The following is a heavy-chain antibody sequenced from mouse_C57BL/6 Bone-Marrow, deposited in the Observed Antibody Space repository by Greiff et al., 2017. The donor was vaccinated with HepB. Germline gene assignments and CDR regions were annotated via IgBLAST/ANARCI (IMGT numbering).Heavy chain of an antibody. CDR1: GYAFSSSW. Sequence: QVQLQQSGPELVKPGASVKISCKASGYAFSSSWMNWVKQRPGKGLEWIGRIYPGDGDTNYNGKFKGKATLTADKSSSTAYMQLSSLTSEDSAVYFCARSGYGYDGYYFDYWGQGTTLTVSS. CDR3: ARSGYGYDGYYFDY. V-gene: IGHV1-82*01. J-gene: IGHJ2*01. CDR2: IYPGDGDT. D-gene: IGHD2-2*01.